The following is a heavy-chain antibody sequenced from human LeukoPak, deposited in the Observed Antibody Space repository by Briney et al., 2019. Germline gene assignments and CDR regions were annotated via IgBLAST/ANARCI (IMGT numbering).Heavy chain of an antibody. J-gene: IGHJ4*02. CDR1: GGTFSSYA. D-gene: IGHD3-22*01. Sequence: SVKVSCKASGGTFSSYAISWVRQAPGQGLEWMGGIIPSFATANYAQKFQGRVTITADESTSTAYMELSSLRSEDTAVYYCARTNHYDSSGYYQEDYFDYWGQGTLVTVSS. CDR2: IIPSFATA. CDR3: ARTNHYDSSGYYQEDYFDY. V-gene: IGHV1-69*13.